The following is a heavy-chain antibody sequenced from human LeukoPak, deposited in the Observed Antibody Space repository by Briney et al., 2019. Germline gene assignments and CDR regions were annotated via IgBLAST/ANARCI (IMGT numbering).Heavy chain of an antibody. CDR2: INQGGSEK. V-gene: IGHV3-7*01. CDR1: VFTFSRYW. D-gene: IGHD3-16*01. J-gene: IGHJ4*02. Sequence: GGALRLSCAASVFTFSRYWMSWGRRAPGKGREWGAHINQGGSEKFYVDSVKGRCTISRDNAKNSLYLQMNSLRVEDTAVYYCARVTPGGVGSFDYWGQGTLVTVSS. CDR3: ARVTPGGVGSFDY.